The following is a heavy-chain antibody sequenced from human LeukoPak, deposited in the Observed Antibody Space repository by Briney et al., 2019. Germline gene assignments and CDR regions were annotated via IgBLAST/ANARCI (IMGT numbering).Heavy chain of an antibody. V-gene: IGHV4-34*01. CDR1: GGSFSGYY. CDR2: INHSGST. D-gene: IGHD2-2*01. CDR3: ARADGGATLVVVPQTYTYYFDY. J-gene: IGHJ4*02. Sequence: PSETLSLTCAVYGGSFSGYYWSWIRQPPGKGLEWIGEINHSGSTNYNPSLKSRVTISVDTSKNQFSLKLSSVTAADTAVYYCARADGGATLVVVPQTYTYYFDYWGQGTLVTVSS.